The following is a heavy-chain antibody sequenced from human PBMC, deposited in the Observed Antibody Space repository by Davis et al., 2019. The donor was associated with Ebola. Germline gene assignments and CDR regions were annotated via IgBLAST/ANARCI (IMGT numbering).Heavy chain of an antibody. J-gene: IGHJ6*02. V-gene: IGHV4-34*01. CDR1: GGSFSGYY. Sequence: SETLSPTCAVYGGSFSGYYWSWIRQPPGKGLEWIGEINHSGSTNYNPSLKSRVTISVDTSKNQFSLKLSSVTAADTAVYYCARVRGSSTSWTYYYYGMDVWGQGTTVTVSS. CDR3: ARVRGSSTSWTYYYYGMDV. CDR2: INHSGST. D-gene: IGHD2-2*01.